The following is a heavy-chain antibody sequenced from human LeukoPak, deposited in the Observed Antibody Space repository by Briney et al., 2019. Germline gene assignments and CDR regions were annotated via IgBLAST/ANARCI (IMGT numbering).Heavy chain of an antibody. CDR1: GGSISSYY. CDR3: ARGTEMATTLFEY. D-gene: IGHD5-24*01. CDR2: IYYSGST. J-gene: IGHJ4*02. V-gene: IGHV4-59*01. Sequence: RASETLSLTCTVSGGSISSYYWSWIRQPPGKGLEWIGYIYYSGSTNYNPSLKSRVTISVDTSKNQFSLKLSSVTAADTAVYHCARGTEMATTLFEYWGQGTLVTVSS.